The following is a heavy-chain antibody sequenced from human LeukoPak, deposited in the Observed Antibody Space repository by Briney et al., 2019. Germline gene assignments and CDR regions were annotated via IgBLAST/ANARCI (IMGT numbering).Heavy chain of an antibody. CDR2: ISSSGSTI. J-gene: IGHJ3*02. Sequence: GGSLRLSCAASGFTFSSYEMNWVRQAPGKGLEWVSYISSSGSTIYYADSVKGRFTISRDNAKNSLYLQMNSLKTEDTAVYYCANIYSYGSSDAFDIWGQGTMVTVSS. V-gene: IGHV3-48*03. CDR3: ANIYSYGSSDAFDI. D-gene: IGHD5-18*01. CDR1: GFTFSSYE.